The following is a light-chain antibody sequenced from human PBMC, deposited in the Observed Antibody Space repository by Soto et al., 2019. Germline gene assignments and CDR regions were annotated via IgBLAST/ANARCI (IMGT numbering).Light chain of an antibody. V-gene: IGKV1-5*03. Sequence: DIQMTQSPPTLSASVGDRVTITCRASQSIDNWLAWYQEKPGKAPKLLIYKTSTLASGVPSRFSGSASGTEFTLTISSLQPDDFATYYCQQYYTMYTFGRGTRLEI. J-gene: IGKJ2*01. CDR3: QQYYTMYT. CDR2: KTS. CDR1: QSIDNW.